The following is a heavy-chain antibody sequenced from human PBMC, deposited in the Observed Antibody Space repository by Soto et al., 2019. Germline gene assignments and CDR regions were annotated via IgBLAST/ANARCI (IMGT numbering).Heavy chain of an antibody. J-gene: IGHJ3*02. V-gene: IGHV4-38-2*02. Sequence: SETLSLTCTVSGYSISSGYYWGWIRQPPGKGLEWIGSIYHSGSTYYNPSLKSRVTISVDKSKNQFSLKLSSVTAADTAVYDWACGSGSYYNAFDIWGQGTMVTVSS. CDR2: IYHSGST. D-gene: IGHD3-10*01. CDR1: GYSISSGYY. CDR3: ACGSGSYYNAFDI.